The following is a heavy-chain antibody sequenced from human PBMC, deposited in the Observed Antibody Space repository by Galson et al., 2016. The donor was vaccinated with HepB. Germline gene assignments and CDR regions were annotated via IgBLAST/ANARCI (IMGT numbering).Heavy chain of an antibody. J-gene: IGHJ5*01. CDR2: IHHSWST. CDR3: TRDFDPFDS. D-gene: IGHD3-9*01. V-gene: IGHV4-59*01. Sequence: QVHLQESGPGLVKPSETLSLTCTVSGASITTYYWSWIRQPPGKSLDWIGYIHHSWSTKYNPSLNSRVTMSLDTSENQFSLSLRSVTAADTAVYYCTRDFDPFDSWGQGTLVTVSS. CDR1: GASITTYY.